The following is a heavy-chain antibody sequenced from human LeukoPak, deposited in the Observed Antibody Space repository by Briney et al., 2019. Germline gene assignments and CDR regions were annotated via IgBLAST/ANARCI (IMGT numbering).Heavy chain of an antibody. J-gene: IGHJ4*02. Sequence: SETLSLTCTVSGGSISSGSYYWSWIRQPAGKGLEWIGRIYTSGSTNYNPSLKSRVTISVDTSKNQFSLKLSSVTAADTAVYYCAIGFWGSLFDYWGQGTLVTVSS. D-gene: IGHD7-27*01. CDR3: AIGFWGSLFDY. CDR1: GGSISSGSYY. CDR2: IYTSGST. V-gene: IGHV4-61*02.